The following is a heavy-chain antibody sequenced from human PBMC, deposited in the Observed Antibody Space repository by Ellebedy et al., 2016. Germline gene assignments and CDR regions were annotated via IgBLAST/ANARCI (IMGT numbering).Heavy chain of an antibody. J-gene: IGHJ3*01. Sequence: SETLSLTCNVFGGSVSSDYWNWIRRPPGKGLEWIGFVFHTGATLYNPSLKSRVTMSVDTSKSQFSLRLTSVSAADTAVYYCAKWNGDWHAFDVWGQGKMVTVSS. D-gene: IGHD1-1*01. V-gene: IGHV4-59*02. CDR2: VFHTGAT. CDR3: AKWNGDWHAFDV. CDR1: GGSVSSDY.